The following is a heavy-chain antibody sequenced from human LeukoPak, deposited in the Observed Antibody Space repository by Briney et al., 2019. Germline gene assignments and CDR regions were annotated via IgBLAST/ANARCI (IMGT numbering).Heavy chain of an antibody. CDR1: GYTFPSYV. D-gene: IGHD6-6*01. Sequence: ASVKVSCKASGYTFPSYVIKGVGQATGQELDGMGWMNPNSGNTAYAQKFQGRVTMSKDTSISTAYMELSSLRSEDPAVYYCARLPKYSRPLDYWGQGTLVTVSS. CDR3: ARLPKYSRPLDY. V-gene: IGHV1-8*01. CDR2: MNPNSGNT. J-gene: IGHJ4*02.